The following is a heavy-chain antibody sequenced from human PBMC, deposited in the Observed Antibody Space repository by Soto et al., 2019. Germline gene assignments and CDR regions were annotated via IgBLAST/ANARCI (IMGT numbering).Heavy chain of an antibody. CDR3: ARVQRYSSGWYFDY. CDR1: GYTFTSYD. CDR2: MNPNSCNT. V-gene: IGHV1-8*01. D-gene: IGHD6-19*01. Sequence: ASVQVSCKASGYTFTSYDINWVRQATGQGLEWMGWMNPNSCNTGYAQKFQGRVTMTRNTSISTAYMELSSLRSEDTAVYYCARVQRYSSGWYFDYWGQGTLVTVSS. J-gene: IGHJ4*02.